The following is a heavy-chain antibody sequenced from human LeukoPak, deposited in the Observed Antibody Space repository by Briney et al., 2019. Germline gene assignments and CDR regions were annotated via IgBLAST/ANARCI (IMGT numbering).Heavy chain of an antibody. D-gene: IGHD3-3*01. J-gene: IGHJ5*02. CDR1: GYTFTSYG. CDR3: ARVDYDFWSGYYANWSDT. CDR2: ISAYNGNT. V-gene: IGHV1-18*01. Sequence: ASVKVSCKASGYTFTSYGISWVRQAPGQGLEWMGWISAYNGNTNYAQKLQGRVTMTTDTSTSTAYMDLRSLRSDDTAVYYCARVDYDFWSGYYANWSDTWGQGTLVTVSS.